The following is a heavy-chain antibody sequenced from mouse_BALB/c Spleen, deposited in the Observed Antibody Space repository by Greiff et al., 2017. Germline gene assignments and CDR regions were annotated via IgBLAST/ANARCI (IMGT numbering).Heavy chain of an antibody. CDR2: ISCYNGAT. CDR1: GYSFTGYY. D-gene: IGHD2-3*01. V-gene: IGHV1S34*01. Sequence: LVKTGASVKISCKASGYSFTGYYMHWVKQSHGKSLEWIGYISCYNGATSYNQKFKGKATFTVDTSSSTAYMQFNSLTSEDSAVYYCAREGGGYYVYYAMDYWGQGTSVTVSS. J-gene: IGHJ4*01. CDR3: AREGGGYYVYYAMDY.